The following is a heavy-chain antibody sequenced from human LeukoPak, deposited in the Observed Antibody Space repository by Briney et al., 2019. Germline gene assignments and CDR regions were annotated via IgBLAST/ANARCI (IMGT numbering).Heavy chain of an antibody. Sequence: SETLSLTCTVSGGSISSCSYYWGWIRQPPGKGLEWYGSIYYSGITYYNPSLKRRVTISLDTSKNHFSLKLSSVTAADTAVYYSAIQDSSGWDLDYWRQGNLVTVSS. CDR2: IYYSGIT. D-gene: IGHD6-19*01. CDR3: AIQDSSGWDLDY. CDR1: GGSISSCSYY. V-gene: IGHV4-39*01. J-gene: IGHJ4*02.